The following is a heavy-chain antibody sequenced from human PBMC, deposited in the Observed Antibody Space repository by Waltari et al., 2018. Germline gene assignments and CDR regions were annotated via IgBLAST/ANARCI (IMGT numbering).Heavy chain of an antibody. J-gene: IGHJ3*02. Sequence: QVQLVQSGAEVKKPGSSVKVSCKASGGTFSSYAISWVRQAPGQGLEWMERIIPIFGTANYEQKFQGRVTITSDKATSTAYMELSSLRSEDTAGYYCASPGGNSFRGAFDIWGQGTMVTVSS. D-gene: IGHD2-21*02. CDR3: ASPGGNSFRGAFDI. CDR2: IIPIFGTA. CDR1: GGTFSSYA. V-gene: IGHV1-69*08.